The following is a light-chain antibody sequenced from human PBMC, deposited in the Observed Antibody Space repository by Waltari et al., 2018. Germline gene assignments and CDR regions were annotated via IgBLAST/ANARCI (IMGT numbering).Light chain of an antibody. Sequence: QSARTQPASVSASPGQPSTITGAGTSRNGGGYNELSWYQQHPGKAPKLMIYEVSNRPSGLSNRFSGSKSGNTASLTISGLQAEDEADYYCSSYTSSSTYVFGTGTKVTVL. CDR1: SRNGGGYNE. V-gene: IGLV2-14*01. J-gene: IGLJ1*01. CDR2: EVS. CDR3: SSYTSSSTYV.